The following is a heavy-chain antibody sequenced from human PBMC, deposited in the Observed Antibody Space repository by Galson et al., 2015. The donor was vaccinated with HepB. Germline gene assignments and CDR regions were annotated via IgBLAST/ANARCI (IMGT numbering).Heavy chain of an antibody. CDR3: ARGEAAAGTEFDY. Sequence: SLRLSCAASGFTFGDYAMSWVRQAPGKGLEWVGFIRSKAYGGTTEYAASVKGRFTISRDDSKSIAYLQMNSLRAEDTAVYYCARGEAAAGTEFDYWGQGTLVTVSS. V-gene: IGHV3-49*04. CDR2: IRSKAYGGTT. J-gene: IGHJ4*02. CDR1: GFTFGDYA. D-gene: IGHD6-13*01.